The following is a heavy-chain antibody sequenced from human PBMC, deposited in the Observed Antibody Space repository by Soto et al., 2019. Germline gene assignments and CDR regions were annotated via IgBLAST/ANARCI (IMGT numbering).Heavy chain of an antibody. D-gene: IGHD3-22*01. V-gene: IGHV1-69*01. Sequence: QVQLVQSGAEVKKPGSSVKVSCKASGGTFSSYAISWVRQAPRQGLEWMGGIIPIFGTANYAQKFQGRVTITADESTSSAYMELSSLRSEDTAVYYCASLIRDSSGSDYWGQGTLVTVSS. J-gene: IGHJ4*02. CDR3: ASLIRDSSGSDY. CDR2: IIPIFGTA. CDR1: GGTFSSYA.